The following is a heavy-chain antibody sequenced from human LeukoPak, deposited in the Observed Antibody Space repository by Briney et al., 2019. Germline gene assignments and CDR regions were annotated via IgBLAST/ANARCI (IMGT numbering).Heavy chain of an antibody. CDR1: GGSFSGYY. D-gene: IGHD3-10*01. Sequence: SETLSLTCAVYGGSFSGYYWSWIRQPPGKGLEWIGEINHSGSTNYNPSLKSRVTISVDTSKNQFSLKLSSVTAADTAVYYCARGPRVTMVRGVYYYYGMDVWGQGTTVTVSS. CDR2: INHSGST. V-gene: IGHV4-34*01. J-gene: IGHJ6*02. CDR3: ARGPRVTMVRGVYYYYGMDV.